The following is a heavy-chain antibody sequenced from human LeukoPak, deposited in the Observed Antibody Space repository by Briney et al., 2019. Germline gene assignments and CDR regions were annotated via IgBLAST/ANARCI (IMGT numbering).Heavy chain of an antibody. V-gene: IGHV4-34*01. CDR2: INHSGST. Sequence: SETPSLTCAVYGGSFSGYYWSWIRQPPGKGLEWIGEINHSGSTNYNPSLKSRVTISVDTSKNQFSLKLSSVTAADTAVYYCARGNGWYFDYWGQGTLVTVSS. CDR3: ARGNGWYFDY. J-gene: IGHJ4*02. D-gene: IGHD6-19*01. CDR1: GGSFSGYY.